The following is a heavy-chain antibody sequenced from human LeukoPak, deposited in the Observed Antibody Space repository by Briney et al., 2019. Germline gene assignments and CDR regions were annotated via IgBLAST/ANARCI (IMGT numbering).Heavy chain of an antibody. J-gene: IGHJ4*02. D-gene: IGHD3-22*01. Sequence: GGSLRLSCAASGFNFNDYGMSWVRHAPGKGLEWVSGINWNGGSTGYADSVKGRFTISRDNAKNSLYLQMNSLRAEDTAFYYCARGSIAIYYYDSSGYFDYWGQGTLVTVSS. CDR3: ARGSIAIYYYDSSGYFDY. V-gene: IGHV3-20*04. CDR2: INWNGGST. CDR1: GFNFNDYG.